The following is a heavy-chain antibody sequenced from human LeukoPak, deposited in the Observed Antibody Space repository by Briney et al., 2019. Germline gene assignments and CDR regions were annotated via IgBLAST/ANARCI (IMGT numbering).Heavy chain of an antibody. CDR1: GFTFSSYA. V-gene: IGHV3-23*01. Sequence: GASLRLSCAASGFTFSSYAMSWVRQAPGKGLEWVSAISGSGGSTYYADSVKGRFTISRDNSKNTLYLQMNSLRAEDTAVYYCAKESWGYSYGHGAFDIWGQGTMVTVSS. CDR2: ISGSGGST. CDR3: AKESWGYSYGHGAFDI. J-gene: IGHJ3*02. D-gene: IGHD5-18*01.